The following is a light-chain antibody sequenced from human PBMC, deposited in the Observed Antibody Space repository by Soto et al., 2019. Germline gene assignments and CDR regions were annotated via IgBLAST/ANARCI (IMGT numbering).Light chain of an antibody. V-gene: IGLV1-47*01. CDR1: SSSIGSNY. J-gene: IGLJ1*01. CDR2: RDS. CDR3: SSCAGSNNFPDV. Sequence: QSVLTQPPSASGTPGQRVTISCSESSSSIGSNYIYWYQQLPGTAPKLLIYRDSQRPSGVPDRFSGSKSGTSASLAISGLRSEDEADYYCSSCAGSNNFPDVFGTGTKVTVL.